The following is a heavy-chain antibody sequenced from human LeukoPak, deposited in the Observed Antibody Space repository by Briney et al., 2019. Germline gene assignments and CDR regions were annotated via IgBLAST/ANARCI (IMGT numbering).Heavy chain of an antibody. Sequence: SQTLSLTCAVSGGSISNGGYYWSWIRQPPGKGLEWIGYIYYSGSTNYNPSLKSRVTISVDTSKNQFSLKLSSVTAADTAVYYCARGTVYSSSSFVFWGQGTLVTVSS. J-gene: IGHJ4*02. V-gene: IGHV4-61*08. CDR1: GGSISNGGYY. CDR2: IYYSGST. CDR3: ARGTVYSSSSFVF. D-gene: IGHD6-6*01.